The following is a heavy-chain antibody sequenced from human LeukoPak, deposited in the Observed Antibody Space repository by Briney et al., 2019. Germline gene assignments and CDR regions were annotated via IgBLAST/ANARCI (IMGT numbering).Heavy chain of an antibody. J-gene: IGHJ4*02. CDR1: GYTFTSYG. V-gene: IGHV1-18*04. CDR3: ARGKYYDILTGYLY. CDR2: ISAYNGNT. D-gene: IGHD3-9*01. Sequence: ASVTVSCKASGYTFTSYGISWVRQAPGQGLEWMGWISAYNGNTNYAQKLQGRVTMTTDTSTSTAYMELRSLRSDDTAVYYCARGKYYDILTGYLYWGQGTLVTVSS.